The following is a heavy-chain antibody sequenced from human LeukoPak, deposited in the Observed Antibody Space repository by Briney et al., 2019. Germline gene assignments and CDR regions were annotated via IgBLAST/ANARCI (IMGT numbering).Heavy chain of an antibody. D-gene: IGHD6-13*01. V-gene: IGHV4-34*01. CDR1: GGSFSGYY. CDR3: ARGKKIHKPLIAAAGWFDP. CDR2: INHSGST. Sequence: PSETLSLTCAVYGGSFSGYYWSWIRQPPGKGLEWIGEINHSGSTYYNPSLKSRVTISVDTSKNQFSLKLSSVTAADTAVYYCARGKKIHKPLIAAAGWFDPWGQGTLVTVSS. J-gene: IGHJ5*02.